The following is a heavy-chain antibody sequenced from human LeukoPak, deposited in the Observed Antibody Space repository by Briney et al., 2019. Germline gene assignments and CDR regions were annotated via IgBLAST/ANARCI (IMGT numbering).Heavy chain of an antibody. CDR3: AELGITMIGGV. CDR1: GFTFSSYE. J-gene: IGHJ6*04. CDR2: ISSSGSTI. D-gene: IGHD3-10*02. V-gene: IGHV3-48*03. Sequence: GGSLRPSCAASGFTFSSYEMNWVRQAPGKGLEWVSYISSSGSTIYYADSVKGRFTISRDNAKNSLYLQMNSLRAEDTAVYYCAELGITMIGGVWGKGTTLTISS.